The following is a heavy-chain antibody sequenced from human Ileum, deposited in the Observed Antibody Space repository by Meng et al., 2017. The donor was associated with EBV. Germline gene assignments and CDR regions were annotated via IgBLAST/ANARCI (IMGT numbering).Heavy chain of an antibody. CDR1: GYTFSNYG. V-gene: IGHV1-18*01. Sequence: QVQLVQSGSELKKPGDSVKVSCKASGYTFSNYGISWLRQAPGQGLEWMGWISAYNGNTNYAQNLQGRVTMTTDTSTGTAYMEVRSLRSDDTAVYYCARAGNGGSYYFTYWGQGTLVTVSS. J-gene: IGHJ4*02. CDR2: ISAYNGNT. D-gene: IGHD1-26*01. CDR3: ARAGNGGSYYFTY.